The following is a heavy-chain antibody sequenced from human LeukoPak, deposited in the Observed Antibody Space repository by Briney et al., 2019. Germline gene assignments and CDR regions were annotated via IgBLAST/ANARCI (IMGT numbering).Heavy chain of an antibody. Sequence: PSETLSLTCTVSSGSISSYYWSWIRQPPGKGLEWIGYIYYSGSTNYNPSLKSRVTMSVDTSKNQFSLKLSSVTAADTAVYYCAGQNYYYDTRGYPPPFDYWGQGTLVTVSS. D-gene: IGHD3-22*01. CDR1: SGSISSYY. V-gene: IGHV4-59*08. CDR3: AGQNYYYDTRGYPPPFDY. J-gene: IGHJ4*02. CDR2: IYYSGST.